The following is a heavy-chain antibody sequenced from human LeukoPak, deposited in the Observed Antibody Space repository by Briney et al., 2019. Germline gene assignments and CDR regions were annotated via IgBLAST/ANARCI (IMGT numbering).Heavy chain of an antibody. D-gene: IGHD6-13*01. Sequence: PSGTLSLTCTVFGGSIISNNWWNWVRQPPGKGLEWIGEIYHSGTANHNSSLKSRVTISVDKSRNQFSLKLTAVTAADTALYYCARDLGTIGATGLWGQGTMVTVSS. J-gene: IGHJ3*01. CDR1: GGSIISNNW. V-gene: IGHV4-4*02. CDR3: ARDLGTIGATGL. CDR2: IYHSGTA.